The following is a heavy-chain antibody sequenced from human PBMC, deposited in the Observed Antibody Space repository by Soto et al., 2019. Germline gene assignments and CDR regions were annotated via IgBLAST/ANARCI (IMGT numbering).Heavy chain of an antibody. J-gene: IGHJ4*02. D-gene: IGHD6-13*01. Sequence: GGSLRLSCAASGFTFSSYGMHWVRQAPGKGLEWVAVIWYDGSNKYYADSVKGRFTISRDNSKNTLYLQMNSLRAEDTAVYYCARQSTLQQLVPSSFDYWGQGTLVTVSS. V-gene: IGHV3-33*01. CDR2: IWYDGSNK. CDR3: ARQSTLQQLVPSSFDY. CDR1: GFTFSSYG.